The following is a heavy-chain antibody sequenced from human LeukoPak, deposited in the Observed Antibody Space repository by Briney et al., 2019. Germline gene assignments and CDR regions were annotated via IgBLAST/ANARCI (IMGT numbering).Heavy chain of an antibody. CDR2: ISYDGSNK. Sequence: GGSLRLSCAASGFTFSSYDMHWVRQAPGKGLEWVAVISYDGSNKYNADSVKGRFTISRDNSKNTLYLQMNSLRAEDTAVYYSARGYYYDSSGNYFYYGMDVWGQGTTVTVSS. CDR1: GFTFSSYD. V-gene: IGHV3-30-3*01. CDR3: ARGYYYDSSGNYFYYGMDV. D-gene: IGHD3-22*01. J-gene: IGHJ6*02.